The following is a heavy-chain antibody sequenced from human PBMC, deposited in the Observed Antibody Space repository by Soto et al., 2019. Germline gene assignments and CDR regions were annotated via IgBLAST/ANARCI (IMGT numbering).Heavy chain of an antibody. D-gene: IGHD2-15*01. Sequence: SGGSLRLSCAASGFTFSSYAMHWVRQAPGKGLEWVAVISYDGSNKYYADSVKGRFTISRDNSKNTLYLQMNSLRAEDTAVYYCARAKDIVVVGAALLFDYWGQGTLVTVSS. J-gene: IGHJ4*02. CDR1: GFTFSSYA. CDR2: ISYDGSNK. V-gene: IGHV3-30-3*01. CDR3: ARAKDIVVVGAALLFDY.